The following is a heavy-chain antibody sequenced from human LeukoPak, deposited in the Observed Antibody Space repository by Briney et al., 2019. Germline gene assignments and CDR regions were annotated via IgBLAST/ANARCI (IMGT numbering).Heavy chain of an antibody. CDR3: AREAWAVRDQGAFDI. J-gene: IGHJ3*02. D-gene: IGHD6-19*01. V-gene: IGHV3-64*01. Sequence: GGSLRLSCAASGFTFSSYAMHWVRQAPGKGLEYVSAISSNGGSTYYANSVKGRFTISRDNSKNTLYLQMGSLRAEDMAVYYCAREAWAVRDQGAFDIWGQGTMVTVSS. CDR1: GFTFSSYA. CDR2: ISSNGGST.